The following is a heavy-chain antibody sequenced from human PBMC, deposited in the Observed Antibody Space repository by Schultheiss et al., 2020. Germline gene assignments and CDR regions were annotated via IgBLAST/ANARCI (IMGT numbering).Heavy chain of an antibody. CDR1: GGSISSGAIY. J-gene: IGHJ5*02. V-gene: IGHV4-31*11. D-gene: IGHD3-22*01. CDR2: IYYSGST. CDR3: AKGRGNYYDNSGYHP. Sequence: SQPLSLICAVSGGSISSGAIYWSWIRQHPGKGLEWIGYIYYSGSTYYNPSLKSRVTISVDTSKNQFSLKLSSVTAADTAVYYCAKGRGNYYDNSGYHPWGQGTLVTVSS.